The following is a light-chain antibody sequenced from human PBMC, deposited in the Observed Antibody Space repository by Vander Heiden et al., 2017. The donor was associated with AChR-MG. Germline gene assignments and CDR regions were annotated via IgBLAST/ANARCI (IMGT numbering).Light chain of an antibody. CDR3: QAWDSNTAI. J-gene: IGLJ2*01. V-gene: IGLV3-1*01. CDR1: ELGPNS. CDR2: QDN. Sequence: SYDLTQPPALSGSPGQPATILCSGDELGPNSSSWYHQKPGQSPVLVIYQDNKRPSGIPERFSGSNSGNTATLTISGIQAMDEADYYCQAWDSNTAIFGGGTKLTVL.